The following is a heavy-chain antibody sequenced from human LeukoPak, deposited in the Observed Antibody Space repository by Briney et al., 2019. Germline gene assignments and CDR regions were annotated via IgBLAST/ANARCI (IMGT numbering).Heavy chain of an antibody. Sequence: AGESLKISCKGSGYSFTSYWISWVRQMPGKGLEWMGRIDPSDSYTNYSPSFQGHVTISADKSISTAYLQWSSLKASDTAMYYCARSCSSTSCYGGAWFDPWGQGTLVTVSS. CDR3: ARSCSSTSCYGGAWFDP. CDR2: IDPSDSYT. CDR1: GYSFTSYW. J-gene: IGHJ5*02. D-gene: IGHD2-2*01. V-gene: IGHV5-10-1*01.